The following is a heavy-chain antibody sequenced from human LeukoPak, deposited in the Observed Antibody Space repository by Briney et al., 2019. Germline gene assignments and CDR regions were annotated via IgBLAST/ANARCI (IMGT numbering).Heavy chain of an antibody. J-gene: IGHJ5*02. CDR3: ARLLYYYDSSGYFRDPNWFDP. CDR1: GGSISSYY. D-gene: IGHD3-22*01. CDR2: IYTSGST. V-gene: IGHV4-4*07. Sequence: SETLSLTCTVSGGSISSYYWSWIRQPAGKGLEWIGRIYTSGSTNYNPSLKSRVTISVDTSKNQFSLKLSSVTAADTAVYYCARLLYYYDSSGYFRDPNWFDPWGQGTLVTVSS.